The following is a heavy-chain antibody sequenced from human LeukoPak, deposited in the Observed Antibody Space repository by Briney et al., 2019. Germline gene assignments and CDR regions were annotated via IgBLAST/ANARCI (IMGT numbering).Heavy chain of an antibody. J-gene: IGHJ4*02. V-gene: IGHV3-23*01. CDR3: AKVVGGGDY. CDR1: GFTFSSNA. Sequence: GGSLRLSCAASGFTFSSNAMSWVRQAPGKGLEWVSSISGSGGTTNYADSVKGRFTISRDNSKNTLYLQMNSLRVEDTAVYYCAKVVGGGDYWGQGTLVTVPS. CDR2: ISGSGGTT.